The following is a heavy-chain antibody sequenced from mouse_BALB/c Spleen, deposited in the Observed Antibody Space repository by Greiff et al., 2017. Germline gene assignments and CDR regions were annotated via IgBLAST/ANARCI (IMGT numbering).Heavy chain of an antibody. Sequence: VQLQQSGPELVKPGASVKIPCKASGYTFTDYNMDWVKQSHGKSLEWIGDINPNNGGTIYNQKFKGKATLTVDKSSSTAYMELRSLTSEDTAVYYCARYYGSSQAWFAYWGQGTLVTVSA. D-gene: IGHD1-1*01. J-gene: IGHJ3*01. CDR3: ARYYGSSQAWFAY. V-gene: IGHV1-18*01. CDR1: GYTFTDYN. CDR2: INPNNGGT.